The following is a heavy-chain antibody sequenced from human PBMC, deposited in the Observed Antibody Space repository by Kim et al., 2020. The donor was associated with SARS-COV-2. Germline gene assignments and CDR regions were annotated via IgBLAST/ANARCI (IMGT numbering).Heavy chain of an antibody. CDR2: IYYSGST. Sequence: SETLSLTCTVSGGSISSYYWSWIRQPPGKGLEWIGYIYYSGSTNYNPSLKSRVTISVDTSKNQFSLKLSSVTAADTAVYYCARHSPYDFWSGYYINHAWYYGMDVWGQGTTVTVSS. CDR1: GGSISSYY. CDR3: ARHSPYDFWSGYYINHAWYYGMDV. D-gene: IGHD3-3*01. J-gene: IGHJ6*02. V-gene: IGHV4-59*08.